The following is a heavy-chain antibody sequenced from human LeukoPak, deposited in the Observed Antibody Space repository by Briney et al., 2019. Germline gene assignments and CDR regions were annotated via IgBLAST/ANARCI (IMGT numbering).Heavy chain of an antibody. J-gene: IGHJ4*02. D-gene: IGHD1-26*01. CDR2: VHLNGAT. Sequence: KPSGTLSLTCAVSGGAITTTNWWSWVRQPRGKGLEWIGEVHLNGATNYNPSLESRFSMSIDKSNNHLSLEVTSVTAADTAMYYCTRESGAFSPFGFWGQGTLVTVSS. CDR3: TRESGAFSPFGF. CDR1: GGAITTTNW. V-gene: IGHV4-4*02.